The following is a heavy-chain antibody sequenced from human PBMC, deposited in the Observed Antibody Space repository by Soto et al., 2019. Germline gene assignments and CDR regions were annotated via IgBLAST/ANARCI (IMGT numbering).Heavy chain of an antibody. CDR3: AKDLGYSYGGYYYYGMDV. CDR1: GFTFSSYG. V-gene: IGHV3-30*18. D-gene: IGHD5-18*01. CDR2: ISYDGSNK. Sequence: LRLSCAASGFTFSSYGMHWVRQAPGKGLEWVAVISYDGSNKYYADSVRGRFTISRDNSKNTLYLQMNSLRAEDTAVYYCAKDLGYSYGGYYYYGMDVWGQGTTVTVSS. J-gene: IGHJ6*02.